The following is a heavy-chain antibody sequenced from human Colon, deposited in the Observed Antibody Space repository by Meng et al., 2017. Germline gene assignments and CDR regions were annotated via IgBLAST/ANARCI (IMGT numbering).Heavy chain of an antibody. D-gene: IGHD5-24*01. CDR2: IIPILGAP. Sequence: LGHSWAYGKKPGASMKVSCKASGGTFRRFTMTWVRRASGQGLEWMGEIIPILGAPNYAPKFQGRVTITADESTTSTYMELSSLTSEDTAVYYCAVQKDGYNSWYDNWGQGTLVTVSS. J-gene: IGHJ4*02. CDR3: AVQKDGYNSWYDN. CDR1: GGTFRRFT. V-gene: IGHV1-69*16.